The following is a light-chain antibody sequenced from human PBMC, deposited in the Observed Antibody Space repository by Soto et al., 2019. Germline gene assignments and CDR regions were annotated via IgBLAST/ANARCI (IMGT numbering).Light chain of an antibody. CDR1: SSDVGSYHY. V-gene: IGLV2-14*01. J-gene: IGLJ2*01. CDR2: EVG. CDR3: SSYPNTSTLMI. Sequence: QSALTQPASVSGSPGQSITISCTGTSSDVGSYHYVSWYQLHPGKAPKLLIYEVGNRPSGISSRFSGSKSGNTASLTISGLHTEDEADYFCSSYPNTSTLMIFGVGTKLTVL.